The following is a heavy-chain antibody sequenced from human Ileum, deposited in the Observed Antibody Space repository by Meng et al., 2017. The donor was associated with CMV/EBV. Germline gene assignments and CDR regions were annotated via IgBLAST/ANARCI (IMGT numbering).Heavy chain of an antibody. CDR1: GCTVSSYA. CDR3: EGSDY. CDR2: ISDTAGST. Sequence: PGGSLRRSWAASGCTVSSYAMSGARQTPGKGLEWVSPISDTAGSTHYAGSVKGRFTISRDNSKNTLSLLMNSLRADDTAVYYCEGSDYWGQGTLVTVSS. V-gene: IGHV3-23*01. J-gene: IGHJ4*02.